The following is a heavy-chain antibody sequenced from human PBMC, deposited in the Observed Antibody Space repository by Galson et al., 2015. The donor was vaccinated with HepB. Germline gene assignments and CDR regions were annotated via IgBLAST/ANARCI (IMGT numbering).Heavy chain of an antibody. CDR3: AKGGHFSPFGH. CDR2: ISGKGDET. D-gene: IGHD2-21*01. J-gene: IGHJ4*02. CDR1: GPTFRNFA. Sequence: SLRLSCAASGPTFRNFAMTWVRQAPGSGLEWVSTISGKGDETFYADSVQGRLSISRDNSQSTVSLQMNNLRVDDTAVYFCAKGGHFSPFGHWGQGALVTVSS. V-gene: IGHV3-23*01.